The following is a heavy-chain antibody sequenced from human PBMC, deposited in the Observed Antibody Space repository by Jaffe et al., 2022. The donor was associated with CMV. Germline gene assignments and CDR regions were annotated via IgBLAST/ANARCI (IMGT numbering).Heavy chain of an antibody. V-gene: IGHV3-21*01. J-gene: IGHJ4*02. Sequence: EVQLVESGGGLVKPGGSLRLSCAASGFTFSSYSMNWVRQAPGKGLEWVSSISSSSSYIYYADSVKGRFTISRDNAKNSLYLQMNSLRAEDTAVYYCAREAIYYDSSGYRWGQGTLVTVSS. CDR1: GFTFSSYS. CDR3: AREAIYYDSSGYR. D-gene: IGHD3-22*01. CDR2: ISSSSSYI.